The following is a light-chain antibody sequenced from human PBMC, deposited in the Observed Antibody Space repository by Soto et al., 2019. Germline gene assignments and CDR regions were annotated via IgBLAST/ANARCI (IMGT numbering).Light chain of an antibody. CDR2: LGS. J-gene: IGKJ3*01. CDR1: QSLLHSNGCNY. V-gene: IGKV2-28*01. CDR3: MQALQTPLT. Sequence: DIVMTQSPLSLPVTPGEPASISCRSSQSLLHSNGCNYLDWYLQKPGQSPQLLIYLGSNRTSGVPDRFSGSGSGTDFTLKISRVEAEDVGVYYCMQALQTPLTFGLGTKVDIK.